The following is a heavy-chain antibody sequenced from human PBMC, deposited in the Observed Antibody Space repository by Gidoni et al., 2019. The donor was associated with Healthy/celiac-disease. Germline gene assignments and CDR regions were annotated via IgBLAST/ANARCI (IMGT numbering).Heavy chain of an antibody. CDR2: MNPNSGNT. D-gene: IGHD6-6*01. V-gene: IGHV1-8*01. CDR3: ARAAYSSSSLFYYYGMDV. J-gene: IGHJ6*02. Sequence: QVQLVQSGAEVKKPGASVKVSCKASGYTFTSYDINWVRQATGQGLEWMGWMNPNSGNTGYAQKFQGRVTMTRNTSISTAYMELSSLRSEDTAVYYCARAAYSSSSLFYYYGMDVWGQGTTVTVSS. CDR1: GYTFTSYD.